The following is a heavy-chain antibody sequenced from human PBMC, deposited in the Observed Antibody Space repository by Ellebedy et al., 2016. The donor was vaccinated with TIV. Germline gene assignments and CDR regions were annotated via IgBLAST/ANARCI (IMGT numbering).Heavy chain of an antibody. V-gene: IGHV1-18*01. CDR1: GFPFSSYG. CDR3: AREGYNFYMDV. J-gene: IGHJ6*03. CDR2: ISAYTSQT. Sequence: AASVKVSCKASGFPFSSYGFSWVRQAPGQGLEWMGWISAYTSQTNYAQKFQGRVTMTADTSTTTVHLELRSLRSDDTAVYYCAREGYNFYMDVWGKGTTVTVSS.